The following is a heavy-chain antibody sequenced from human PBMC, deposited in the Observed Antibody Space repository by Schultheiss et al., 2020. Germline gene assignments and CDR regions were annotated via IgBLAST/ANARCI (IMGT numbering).Heavy chain of an antibody. V-gene: IGHV4-39*07. CDR2: IYTSGST. CDR3: ARNGDYDSSGYPFQH. Sequence: SETLSLTCTVSGGSISSSSYYWGWIRQPPGKGLEWIGSIYTSGSTNYNPSLKSRVTISVDTSKNQFSLKLSSVTAADTAVYYCARNGDYDSSGYPFQHWGQGTLVTVSS. CDR1: GGSISSSSYY. J-gene: IGHJ1*01. D-gene: IGHD3-22*01.